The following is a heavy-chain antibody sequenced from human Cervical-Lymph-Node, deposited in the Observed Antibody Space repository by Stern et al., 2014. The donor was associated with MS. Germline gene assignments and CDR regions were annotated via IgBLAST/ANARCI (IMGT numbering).Heavy chain of an antibody. J-gene: IGHJ4*02. V-gene: IGHV3-30*09. D-gene: IGHD5-18*01. CDR1: GFTFSSYA. CDR3: VTGRGYMSGQPYFDY. Sequence: VQLVESGGGVVQPGRSLRLSCAASGFTFSSYAMHWVRQAPGKGLEWVAVISYDGSNKYYSDSVKGRFAISRDNSKNTLYLQMNSLRAEDTAVYYCVTGRGYMSGQPYFDYWGQGALVTVTS. CDR2: ISYDGSNK.